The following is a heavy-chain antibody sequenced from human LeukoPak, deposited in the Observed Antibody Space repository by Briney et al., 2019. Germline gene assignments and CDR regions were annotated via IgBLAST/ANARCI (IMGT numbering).Heavy chain of an antibody. Sequence: GGSLSLSCSASGFTFSSYAMHWVRQAPGKGLEYVSAISSNGGSTYYADSVKGRFTISRDNSKNTLYLQMSSLRAEDTAVYYCVEGDSCSWYGGFDQWGQGTLVTVSS. J-gene: IGHJ5*02. CDR3: VEGDSCSWYGGFDQ. CDR1: GFTFSSYA. V-gene: IGHV3-64D*06. CDR2: ISSNGGST. D-gene: IGHD6-13*01.